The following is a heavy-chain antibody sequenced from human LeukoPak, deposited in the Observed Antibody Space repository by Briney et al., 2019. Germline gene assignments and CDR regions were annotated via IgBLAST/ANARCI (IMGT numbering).Heavy chain of an antibody. D-gene: IGHD1-26*01. CDR1: GFTFSSYE. CDR2: ISSSGGTI. J-gene: IGHJ4*02. V-gene: IGHV3-48*03. CDR3: ARDNTPSYSGRVGGDFDY. Sequence: GGSLRLSCAASGFTFSSYEMNWVRQAPGKGLEWVSYISSSGGTIYYADSVKGRFTISRDNAKNSLYLQMNSLRAEDTAVYYCARDNTPSYSGRVGGDFDYWGQGTLVTVSS.